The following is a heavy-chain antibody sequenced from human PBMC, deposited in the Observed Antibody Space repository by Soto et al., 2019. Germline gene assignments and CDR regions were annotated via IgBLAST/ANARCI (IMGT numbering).Heavy chain of an antibody. Sequence: GGSLRLSCAASGFTFSSYAMSWVRQAPGKGLEWVSAISGSGGSTYYADSVKGRFTISRDNSKNTLYRQMNSLRAEDTAVYYCARSPRDKIAVTGNWGQGTLVTVSS. CDR3: ARSPRDKIAVTGN. J-gene: IGHJ4*02. V-gene: IGHV3-23*01. D-gene: IGHD6-19*01. CDR2: ISGSGGST. CDR1: GFTFSSYA.